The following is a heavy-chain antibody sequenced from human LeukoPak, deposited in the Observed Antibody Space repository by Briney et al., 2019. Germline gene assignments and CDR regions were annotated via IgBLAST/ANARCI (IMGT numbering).Heavy chain of an antibody. CDR1: GFTFSSYG. CDR3: AKDRGISGSYYTDY. CDR2: MSHDGSDK. V-gene: IGHV3-30*18. D-gene: IGHD1-26*01. J-gene: IGHJ4*02. Sequence: GGSLRLSCAASGFTFSSYGMHWVRQAPGKGLEWVAVMSHDGSDKYYADSVKGRFTISRDNSKNTLYLQMNSLRTEDTAVYYSAKDRGISGSYYTDYWGQGTLVTVSS.